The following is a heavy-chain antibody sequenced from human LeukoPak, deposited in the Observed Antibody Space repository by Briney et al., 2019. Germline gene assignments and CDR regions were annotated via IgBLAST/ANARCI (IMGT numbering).Heavy chain of an antibody. V-gene: IGHV3-30*04. CDR3: ASAGLVYSSGWYLETPFDY. D-gene: IGHD6-13*01. CDR2: ISYDGSNK. Sequence: GRSLRLSCAASEFTFSSNAMHWVRQAPGKGLEWVTIISYDGSNKYYADSVKGRFTISRDNSKNTLYLQMNSLRAEDTAVYYCASAGLVYSSGWYLETPFDYWGQGTLVTVSS. CDR1: EFTFSSNA. J-gene: IGHJ4*02.